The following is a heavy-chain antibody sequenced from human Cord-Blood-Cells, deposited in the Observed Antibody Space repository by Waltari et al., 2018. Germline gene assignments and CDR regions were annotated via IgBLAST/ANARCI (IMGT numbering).Heavy chain of an antibody. CDR2: ISGSGGST. D-gene: IGHD2-15*01. V-gene: IGHV3-23*04. J-gene: IGHJ3*02. CDR1: GFTFSSYA. CDR3: AKAPLAGVGAFDI. Sequence: EVQLVESGGGLVQTGGSLRLSCAASGFTFSSYAMSWVRQAPGKVLECVSAISGSGGSTYYADYVKGRFTISRDNSKNTLYLQMNSLRAEDTAVYYCAKAPLAGVGAFDIWGQGTMVTVSS.